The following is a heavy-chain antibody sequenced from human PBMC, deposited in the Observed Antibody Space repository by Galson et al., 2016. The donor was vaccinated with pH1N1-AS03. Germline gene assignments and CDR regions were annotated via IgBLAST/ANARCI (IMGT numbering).Heavy chain of an antibody. CDR1: GFIFSSYE. CDR3: AKSPGYCSAGSCSDQGYFDY. CDR2: IDSSGDNK. J-gene: IGHJ4*02. Sequence: SLRLSCAASGFIFSSYEMNWVRQAPGKGLEWVSYIDSSGDNKDYADSVKGRFTISRDNAKHSLYLQMNSLRAQDTALYYCAKSPGYCSAGSCSDQGYFDYWGQGTLVTVSS. V-gene: IGHV3-48*03. D-gene: IGHD2-15*01.